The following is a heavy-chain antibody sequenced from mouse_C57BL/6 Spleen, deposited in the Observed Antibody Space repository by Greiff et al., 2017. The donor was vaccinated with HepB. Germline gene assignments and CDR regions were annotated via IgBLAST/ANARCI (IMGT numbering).Heavy chain of an antibody. D-gene: IGHD3-2*02. CDR3: ARDSAQVPSAMDY. J-gene: IGHJ4*01. V-gene: IGHV5-4*01. CDR1: GFTFSSYA. Sequence: DVKLVESGGGLVKPGGSLKLSCAASGFTFSSYAMSWVRQTPEKRLEWVATISDGGSYTYYPDNVKGRFTISIDNAKNNLYLQMSHLKSEDTAMYYCARDSAQVPSAMDYWGQGTSVTVSS. CDR2: ISDGGSYT.